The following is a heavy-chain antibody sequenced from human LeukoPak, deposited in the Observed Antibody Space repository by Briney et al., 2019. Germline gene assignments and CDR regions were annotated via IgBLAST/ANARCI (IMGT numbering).Heavy chain of an antibody. Sequence: PSETLSLTRTLSGDSISSSHYYWGWVRQPPGKGLEWIGSIYYSGNTYYNPSLKSRVTMSVDTSINQFSLKLNSVTAADTAVYYCAGQRRVTGPNWFGPWGQGTLVTVSS. CDR2: IYYSGNT. D-gene: IGHD2-8*01. V-gene: IGHV4-39*01. CDR3: AGQRRVTGPNWFGP. CDR1: GDSISSSHYY. J-gene: IGHJ5*02.